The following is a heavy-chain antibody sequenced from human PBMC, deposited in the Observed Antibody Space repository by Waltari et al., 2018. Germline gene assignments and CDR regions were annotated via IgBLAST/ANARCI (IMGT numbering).Heavy chain of an antibody. J-gene: IGHJ4*02. CDR3: AREKLMGEYIDY. Sequence: EVQLVESGGGVRRPGGSLRLSCAASGFNFDDHGMRWVRQAPGKGLEWVSSINWNGGSTWYADSVRGRFTISRDNAKNSLYLQMNSLRADDTALYYCAREKLMGEYIDYWGQGTLVTVSS. CDR2: INWNGGST. V-gene: IGHV3-20*04. CDR1: GFNFDDHG. D-gene: IGHD2-15*01.